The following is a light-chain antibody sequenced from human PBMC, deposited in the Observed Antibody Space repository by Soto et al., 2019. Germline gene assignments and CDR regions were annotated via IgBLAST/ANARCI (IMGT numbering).Light chain of an antibody. V-gene: IGKV3-15*01. CDR3: HQYHGWPWT. J-gene: IGKJ1*01. CDR1: QSINRY. CDR2: GAS. Sequence: DIVMAQFPACLSVSPREAATVSCRASQSINRYLAWYPHKPGQAPRLLIHGASTRATGVPARFSGSRSGTEFTLTISGLQSEDTAIYYCHQYHGWPWTFGQGTKVDIK.